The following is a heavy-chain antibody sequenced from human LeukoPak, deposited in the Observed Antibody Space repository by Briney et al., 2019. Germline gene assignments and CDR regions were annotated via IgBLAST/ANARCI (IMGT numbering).Heavy chain of an antibody. D-gene: IGHD3-22*01. Sequence: SQTLSLTCAISGDSVSSNSAAWSWIRQSPSRGLEWLGRTYYRSKWYNHYAVAVKSRITINPDTSNNQFSLQLNSVTPEDTAVYYCAKEISSGYYLYYYYGMDVWGQGTTVTVSS. CDR3: AKEISSGYYLYYYYGMDV. J-gene: IGHJ6*02. CDR2: TYYRSKWYN. V-gene: IGHV6-1*01. CDR1: GDSVSSNSAA.